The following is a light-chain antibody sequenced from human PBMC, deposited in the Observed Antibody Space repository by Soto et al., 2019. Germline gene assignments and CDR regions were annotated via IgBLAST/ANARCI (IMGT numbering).Light chain of an antibody. CDR1: QSVSIN. Sequence: EIVLTQSPGTLSLSPGERATLFCRASQSVSINLAWYQQKPGQTPRLLIYGASTRATGIPARLSGSGSGTEFTLTISSLHSDDFATYYCQQYDYSRTFGQGTKVDIK. CDR2: GAS. J-gene: IGKJ1*01. CDR3: QQYDYSRT. V-gene: IGKV3-15*01.